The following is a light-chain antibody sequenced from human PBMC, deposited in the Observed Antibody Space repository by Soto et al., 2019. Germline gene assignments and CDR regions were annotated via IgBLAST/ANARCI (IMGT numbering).Light chain of an antibody. Sequence: QSVLTQPPSASGPPGXRXXXSCSGSVSNIGSNTVNWYQHLPGTAPRFLIYSNDQRPSGVPDRVSGSKSGTSASLAISGLQSEDEADYYCAAWDDSLNAYVFGTGTKVTVL. CDR3: AAWDDSLNAYV. CDR1: VSNIGSNT. V-gene: IGLV1-44*01. CDR2: SND. J-gene: IGLJ1*01.